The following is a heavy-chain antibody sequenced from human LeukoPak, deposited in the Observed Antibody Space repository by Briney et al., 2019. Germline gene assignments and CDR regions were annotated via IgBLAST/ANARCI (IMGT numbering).Heavy chain of an antibody. CDR3: ARDPHTAMVLFDY. D-gene: IGHD5-18*01. V-gene: IGHV3-21*01. J-gene: IGHJ4*02. CDR1: GFTFSSYS. Sequence: GGSLRLSCAASGFTFSSYSMNWARQAPGKGLEWVSSISSSSSYIYYADSVKGRFTISRDNAKNSLYLQMNSLRAEDTAVYYCARDPHTAMVLFDYWGQGTLVTVSS. CDR2: ISSSSSYI.